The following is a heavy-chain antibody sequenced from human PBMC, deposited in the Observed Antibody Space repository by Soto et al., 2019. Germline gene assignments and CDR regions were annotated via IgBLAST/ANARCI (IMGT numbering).Heavy chain of an antibody. CDR1: GYPFTHYG. Sequence: QVQLVQSGAEVKKPGASVKVSCKSSGYPFTHYGITWIRQAPGQGLEWMGWISPFNGNTNYGQTLQGRVTLTTDTSTSKGYMELRSLRSDDTAVYYCARDQSFDRSYYYGIDFWGQGTTVTVSS. J-gene: IGHJ6*02. D-gene: IGHD3-10*01. CDR3: ARDQSFDRSYYYGIDF. V-gene: IGHV1-18*01. CDR2: ISPFNGNT.